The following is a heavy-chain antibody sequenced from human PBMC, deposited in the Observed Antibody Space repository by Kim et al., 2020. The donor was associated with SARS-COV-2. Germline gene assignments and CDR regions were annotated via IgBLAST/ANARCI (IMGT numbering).Heavy chain of an antibody. CDR2: ISSSSSYI. CDR3: ARETVTMIVVVTFDY. V-gene: IGHV3-21*01. Sequence: GGSLRLSCEASGFTFSSYSMNWVRQAPGKGLEWVSSISSSSSYIYYADSVKGRFTISRDNAKNSLYLQMNSLRAEDTAVYYCARETVTMIVVVTFDYWGQGTLVTVSS. D-gene: IGHD3-22*01. CDR1: GFTFSSYS. J-gene: IGHJ4*02.